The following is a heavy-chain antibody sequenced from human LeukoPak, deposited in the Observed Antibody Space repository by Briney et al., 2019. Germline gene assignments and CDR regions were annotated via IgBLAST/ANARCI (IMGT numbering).Heavy chain of an antibody. D-gene: IGHD1-26*01. CDR2: INPNSGGT. CDR1: GYTFTGYY. V-gene: IGHV1-2*02. J-gene: IGHJ3*02. Sequence: GASVKVSCKASGYTFTGYYMHWVRQAPGQGLEWMGWINPNSGGTNYAQKFQGRVTMTRDTSISTAYMELSRLRSDDTAVYYCADHSGSYRGAFDIWGQGTMVTVSS. CDR3: ADHSGSYRGAFDI.